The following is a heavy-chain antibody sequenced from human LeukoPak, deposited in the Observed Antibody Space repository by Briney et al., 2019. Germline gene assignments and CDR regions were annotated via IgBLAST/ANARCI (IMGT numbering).Heavy chain of an antibody. Sequence: PSETLSLTCAVYGGSFSGYYWSWIRQPPGKGLEWIGEINHSGSTNYNPSLKSRVTISVDTSKNQFSLKLSSVTAADTAVYYCARGRGYYDSSGYDLWGQGTLVTVSS. CDR2: INHSGST. V-gene: IGHV4-34*01. D-gene: IGHD3-22*01. J-gene: IGHJ5*02. CDR3: ARGRGYYDSSGYDL. CDR1: GGSFSGYY.